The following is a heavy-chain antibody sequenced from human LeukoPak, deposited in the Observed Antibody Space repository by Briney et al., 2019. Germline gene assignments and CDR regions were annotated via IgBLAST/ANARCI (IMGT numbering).Heavy chain of an antibody. Sequence: PGGSLRLSCAASGFTFSTYSMNWVRQAPGKGLEWASSITSSSSYIYYADSVKGRFTFSRDNAKNSLYLQMNSLRAEDTAVYYCARGGHAYYDSSGYRYYFDYWGQGTLVTVSS. D-gene: IGHD3-22*01. V-gene: IGHV3-21*01. CDR2: ITSSSSYI. J-gene: IGHJ4*02. CDR3: ARGGHAYYDSSGYRYYFDY. CDR1: GFTFSTYS.